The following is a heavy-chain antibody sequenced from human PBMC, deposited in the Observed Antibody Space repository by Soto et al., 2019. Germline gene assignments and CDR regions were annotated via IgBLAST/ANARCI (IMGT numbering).Heavy chain of an antibody. CDR3: ASCGSRGYISLSLSYYYGMDV. J-gene: IGHJ6*02. V-gene: IGHV1-18*01. D-gene: IGHD6-25*01. Sequence: VKVSSRAAGCNISTYGSSAVGQATVQEHEWMGWISAYNGNTNYAQKLQGRVTMTTDTSTSTAYMELRSLRSDHTAVYYCASCGSRGYISLSLSYYYGMDVWGQGTTVTVSS. CDR2: ISAYNGNT. CDR1: GCNISTYG.